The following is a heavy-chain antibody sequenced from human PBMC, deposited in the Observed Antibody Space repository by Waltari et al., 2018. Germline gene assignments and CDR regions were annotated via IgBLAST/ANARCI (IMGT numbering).Heavy chain of an antibody. J-gene: IGHJ6*02. D-gene: IGHD3-10*01. CDR2: IYYCGSP. V-gene: IGHV4-59*01. Sequence: QVQLQESGPGLVKPSETLSLTCTVSGGSISSYYWSWIRQPPGKGLEWIGYIYYCGSPNYNPSLKSRVTISVDTSKNQFSLKLSSVTAADTAVYYCARGFYSTYYYGSHYYYYGMDVWGQGTTVTVSS. CDR1: GGSISSYY. CDR3: ARGFYSTYYYGSHYYYYGMDV.